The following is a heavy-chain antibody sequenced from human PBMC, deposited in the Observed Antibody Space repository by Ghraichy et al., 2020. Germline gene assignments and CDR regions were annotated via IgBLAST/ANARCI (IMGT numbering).Heavy chain of an antibody. D-gene: IGHD3-3*01. CDR3: CAQGRRIFGVVSWFDP. Sequence: GGLNISCVASGFAFKNAWMNWVRQAPGKGLEWVGRIKSKADSGTTEYAAPVNGRFTISRDDSNDTLYLEMSSLKSEDTALYYCCAQGRRIFGVVSWFDPWGQGTVVTVS. V-gene: IGHV3-15*01. CDR2: IKSKADSGTT. J-gene: IGHJ5*02. CDR1: GFAFKNAW.